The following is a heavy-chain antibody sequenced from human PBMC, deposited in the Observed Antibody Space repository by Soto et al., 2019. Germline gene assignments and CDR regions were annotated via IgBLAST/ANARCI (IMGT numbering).Heavy chain of an antibody. CDR2: INPSGGST. V-gene: IGHV1-46*01. Sequence: ASVKVSCKASGYTFTSYYMHWVRQAPGQGLEWMGIINPSGGSTSYAQKFQGRVTMTRDTSTSTVYMELSSLRAEYTAVYYCARPVCSGGSCYYYYGMDVWGQGTTVTVS. CDR1: GYTFTSYY. D-gene: IGHD2-15*01. CDR3: ARPVCSGGSCYYYYGMDV. J-gene: IGHJ6*02.